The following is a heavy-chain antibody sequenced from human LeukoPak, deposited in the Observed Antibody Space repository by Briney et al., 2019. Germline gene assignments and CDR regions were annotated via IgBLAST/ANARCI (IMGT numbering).Heavy chain of an antibody. CDR3: AKAQHGYTNSPFDY. D-gene: IGHD6-6*01. Sequence: PGGSLRLSCAPSGFAFTDYAISWVRQAPGNGLEWVSAITDGGGATYYADSVKGRFTISRDNSRNTLYLHMNSLRAEDTAVYYCAKAQHGYTNSPFDYWGQGTVVTVSS. CDR2: ITDGGGAT. J-gene: IGHJ4*02. V-gene: IGHV3-23*01. CDR1: GFAFTDYA.